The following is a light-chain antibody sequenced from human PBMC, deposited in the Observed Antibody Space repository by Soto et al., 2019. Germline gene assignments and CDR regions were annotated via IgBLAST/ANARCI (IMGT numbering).Light chain of an antibody. CDR2: DVS. CDR1: SNDVGGYNY. V-gene: IGLV2-14*01. Sequence: QSALTQPASVSGSPGQSIAISCTGTSNDVGGYNYVSWYQQHPGKAPKLMIYDVSARPSGVSNGFSGSKSDNTASLTISGLQAEDEADYYCSSYTSSNTVVFGGGTKLTVL. CDR3: SSYTSSNTVV. J-gene: IGLJ2*01.